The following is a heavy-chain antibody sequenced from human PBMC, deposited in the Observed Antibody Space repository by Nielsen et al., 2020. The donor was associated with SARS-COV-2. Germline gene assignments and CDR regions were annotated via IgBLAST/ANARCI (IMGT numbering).Heavy chain of an antibody. CDR3: AKALWQQLVPSLYYYYGMDV. CDR1: GFTFSSYA. CDR2: ISGSGGST. V-gene: IGHV3-23*01. Sequence: GGSLRLSCAASGFTFSSYAMSWVRQAPGKGLEWVSAISGSGGSTYYADSVKGRFTISRDNSKNTLYLQMNSLRAEDTAVYYCAKALWQQLVPSLYYYYGMDVWGQGTTVTVSS. J-gene: IGHJ6*02. D-gene: IGHD6-13*01.